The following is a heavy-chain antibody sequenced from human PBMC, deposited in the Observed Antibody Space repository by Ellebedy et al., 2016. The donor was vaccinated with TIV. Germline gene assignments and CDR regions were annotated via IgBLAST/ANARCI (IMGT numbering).Heavy chain of an antibody. V-gene: IGHV4-59*01. Sequence: MPSETLSLTCTVSGGSISGYYWSWIRQPPNKGLEWIGHIFHTGGTSYNSSVQSRISITLDKSKNQFSLTLNSVTAADTAVYHCARFLTGGQTGFAFDIWGHGTTVTVSS. CDR1: GGSISGYY. CDR3: ARFLTGGQTGFAFDI. CDR2: IFHTGGT. D-gene: IGHD3-9*01. J-gene: IGHJ3*02.